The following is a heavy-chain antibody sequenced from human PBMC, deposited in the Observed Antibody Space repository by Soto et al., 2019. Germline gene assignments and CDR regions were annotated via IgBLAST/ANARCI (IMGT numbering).Heavy chain of an antibody. J-gene: IGHJ4*02. V-gene: IGHV4-31*03. CDR2: IYYSGST. CDR1: GGSISSGGYY. CDR3: ARGSSSWYFIDY. Sequence: TLSLTCTVSGGSISSGGYYWSWIRQHPGKGLEWIGYIYYSGSTYYNPSLKSRVTISVDTSKNQFSLKLSSVTAADTAVYYCARGSSSWYFIDYWGQGTLVTVSS. D-gene: IGHD6-13*01.